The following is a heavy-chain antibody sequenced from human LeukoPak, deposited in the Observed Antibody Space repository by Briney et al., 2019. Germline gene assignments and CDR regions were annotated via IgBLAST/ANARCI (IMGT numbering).Heavy chain of an antibody. V-gene: IGHV1-46*01. J-gene: IGHJ4*02. CDR2: INPSGGST. CDR3: ARMATTVVTPEGYFDY. CDR1: GYTFTSYY. Sequence: GASVKVSCKASGYTFTSYYMHWVRQAPGQGLEWMGIINPSGGSTSYAQKFQGRVTMTRDTSTSTVYMELSSLRSEDTAVYYCARMATTVVTPEGYFDYWGQGTLVTVSS. D-gene: IGHD4-23*01.